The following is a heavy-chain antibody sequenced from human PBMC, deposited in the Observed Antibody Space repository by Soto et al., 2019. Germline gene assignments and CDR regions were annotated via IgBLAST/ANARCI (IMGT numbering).Heavy chain of an antibody. CDR2: IKSKAYGGAA. CDR3: TSHDATDQNFVPY. J-gene: IGHJ4*02. V-gene: IGHV3-15*07. D-gene: IGHD1-7*01. CDR1: GFTFSDAW. Sequence: EVQLVESGGGLVKPGGSLRLSCAASGFTFSDAWMNWARQAPGKGLEWVGRIKSKAYGGAADYSAPVRGRFTISRDDSTATMYLQMNSLETEDTGVYYCTSHDATDQNFVPYWGQGTLVTVSS.